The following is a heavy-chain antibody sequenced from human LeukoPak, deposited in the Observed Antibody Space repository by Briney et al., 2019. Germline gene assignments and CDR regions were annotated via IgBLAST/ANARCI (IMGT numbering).Heavy chain of an antibody. D-gene: IGHD3-10*01. Sequence: GGSLRLSCAASGFTFSDSYMSWIRQAPGKGLEWVSYISSSGTPIYHADSVKGRFTISRDNAKNSLYLQMNSLRVEDTAVYYCVRDRDHFDYWGQGTLVTVSS. CDR2: ISSSGTPI. CDR3: VRDRDHFDY. CDR1: GFTFSDSY. V-gene: IGHV3-11*04. J-gene: IGHJ4*02.